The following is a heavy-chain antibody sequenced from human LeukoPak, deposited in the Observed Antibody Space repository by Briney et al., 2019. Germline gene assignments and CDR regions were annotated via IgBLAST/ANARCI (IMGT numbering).Heavy chain of an antibody. D-gene: IGHD3-10*01. CDR1: GGSISSSSYY. CDR2: IYYSGST. CDR3: ASPYYYGSGSLDY. Sequence: SETLSLTCTVSGGSISSSSYYWGWIRQPPGKGLEWIGSIYYSGSTYYNPSLKSRVTISVDTSKNQFSLKLSSVTAADTAVYYCASPYYYGSGSLDYWGQGTLVTVSS. J-gene: IGHJ4*02. V-gene: IGHV4-39*01.